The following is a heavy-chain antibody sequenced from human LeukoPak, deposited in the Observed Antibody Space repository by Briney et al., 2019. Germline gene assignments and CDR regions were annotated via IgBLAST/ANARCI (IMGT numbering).Heavy chain of an antibody. CDR3: ARRSQENRVTTAKNWFDP. Sequence: PSETLSLTCIVSGGSMSSYYWSWIRQPAGKGLEWIGRMYTDGSTNYNPFLNSRVTMSVDTSKKHFSLRLNSVTAADTAVYYCARRSQENRVTTAKNWFDPWGQGTQVTVSS. V-gene: IGHV4-4*07. J-gene: IGHJ5*02. D-gene: IGHD4-17*01. CDR1: GGSMSSYY. CDR2: MYTDGST.